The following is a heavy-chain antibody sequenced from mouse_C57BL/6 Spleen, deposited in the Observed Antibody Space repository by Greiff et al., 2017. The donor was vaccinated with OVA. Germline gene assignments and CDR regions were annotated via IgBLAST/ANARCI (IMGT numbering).Heavy chain of an antibody. J-gene: IGHJ4*01. Sequence: VQLQQPGAELVKPGASVKLSCKASGYTFTSYWMHWVKQRPGQGLEWIGMIHPYSGSTNYNEKFKSKATLTVDKSSSTAYMQLSSLTSEDSAVDYFAPCSSFHGGGAMDYWGQGTSVTVSS. D-gene: IGHD3-1*01. V-gene: IGHV1-64*01. CDR1: GYTFTSYW. CDR3: APCSSFHGGGAMDY. CDR2: IHPYSGST.